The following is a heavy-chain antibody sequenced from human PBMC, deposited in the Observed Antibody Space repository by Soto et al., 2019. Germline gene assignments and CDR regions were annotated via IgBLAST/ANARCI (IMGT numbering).Heavy chain of an antibody. CDR3: TRDGSDRQSTSDFYYGMDV. D-gene: IGHD2-15*01. Sequence: SETLSLTCTVSGGSISPYFWSWIRQPPGKGLEWIGYIYYSGITNYNPSLKSRATISVDTSNNQFSLILNSVTAADTAVYYCTRDGSDRQSTSDFYYGMDVGSQGTTDTVPS. J-gene: IGHJ6*02. CDR1: GGSISPYF. V-gene: IGHV4-59*01. CDR2: IYYSGIT.